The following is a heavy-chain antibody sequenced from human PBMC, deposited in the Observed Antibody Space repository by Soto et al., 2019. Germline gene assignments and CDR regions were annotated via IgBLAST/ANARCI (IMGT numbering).Heavy chain of an antibody. CDR2: IYYSGST. V-gene: IGHV4-39*01. CDR3: ARAYSSGWYPFDY. J-gene: IGHJ4*02. CDR1: GGSISISSYY. Sequence: SETLSLTCTVSGGSISISSYYWGWIRHPPGKGLEWIGSIYYSGSTYYNPSLKSRVTISVDTSKNQFSLKLSSVTAADTAVYYCARAYSSGWYPFDYWGQGTLVTVSS. D-gene: IGHD6-19*01.